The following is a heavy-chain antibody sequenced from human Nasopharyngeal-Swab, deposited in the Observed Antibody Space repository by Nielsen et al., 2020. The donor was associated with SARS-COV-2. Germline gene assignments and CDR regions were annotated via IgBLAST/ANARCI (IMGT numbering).Heavy chain of an antibody. CDR1: GFTFSSYW. CDR2: IKQDGSEK. J-gene: IGHJ6*02. D-gene: IGHD1-7*01. Sequence: GESLKISCAASGFTFSSYWRSWVRQAPGKGLEWVANIKQDGSEKYYVDSVKGRFTISRDNAKNSLYLQMNSLRAEDTAVYYCARVGLGYNWNYFDPHYYYGMDVWGQGTTVTVSS. CDR3: ARVGLGYNWNYFDPHYYYGMDV. V-gene: IGHV3-7*03.